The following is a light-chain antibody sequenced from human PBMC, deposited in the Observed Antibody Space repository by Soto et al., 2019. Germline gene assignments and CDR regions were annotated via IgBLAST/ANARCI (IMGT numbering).Light chain of an antibody. CDR2: SAS. Sequence: ETVMTQSPATLSVSPGERATLSCRASQSVGTNLAWYQQKPGQAPRLLIYSASTRATGIPVSFSGSGSGTEFTLTISSLQSGDFAVYYCLQYTNWPRTFGQGTKVEI. V-gene: IGKV3-15*01. CDR1: QSVGTN. CDR3: LQYTNWPRT. J-gene: IGKJ1*01.